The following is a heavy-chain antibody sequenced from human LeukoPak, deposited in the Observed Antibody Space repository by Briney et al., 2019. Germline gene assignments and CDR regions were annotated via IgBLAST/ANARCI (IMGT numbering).Heavy chain of an antibody. J-gene: IGHJ4*02. CDR1: GFTFSSYA. CDR3: AKDLNYYDSSGYWPSDY. D-gene: IGHD3-22*01. CDR2: ISGSGGST. Sequence: GGSLRLSCAASGFTFSSYAMSWVRQAPGKGVEWVSVISGSGGSTYYADSVKGRFTISTDNSKNTLYLQMNSLRAEDTAVYYCAKDLNYYDSSGYWPSDYWGQGTLVTVSS. V-gene: IGHV3-23*01.